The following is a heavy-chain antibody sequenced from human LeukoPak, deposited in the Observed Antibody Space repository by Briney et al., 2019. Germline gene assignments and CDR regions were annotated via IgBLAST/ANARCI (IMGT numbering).Heavy chain of an antibody. Sequence: PGGSLRLSCAASGFTFSSYGMHWVRQAPGKGLEWVAVISYDGSNKYYADSVKGRFTISRDNSKNTLYLQMNSLRAEDTAVYYCARVGAVAGTRGWFDPWGQGTLVTVSS. CDR2: ISYDGSNK. D-gene: IGHD6-19*01. CDR1: GFTFSSYG. V-gene: IGHV3-30*19. CDR3: ARVGAVAGTRGWFDP. J-gene: IGHJ5*02.